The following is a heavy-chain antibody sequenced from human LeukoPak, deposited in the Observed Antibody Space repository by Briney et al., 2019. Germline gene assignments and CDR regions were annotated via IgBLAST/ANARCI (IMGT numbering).Heavy chain of an antibody. Sequence: GGSLRLSCAASGFTFSSYAMSWVRQAPGKGLEWVSAISGSGGSTYYADSVKGRFTISRDNSKNTLYLQMNSLRAEDTAVYYCAKDQLGPYSSWYVGGHFDYWGQGTLVTVSS. CDR2: ISGSGGST. CDR1: GFTFSSYA. V-gene: IGHV3-23*01. CDR3: AKDQLGPYSSWYVGGHFDY. J-gene: IGHJ4*02. D-gene: IGHD6-13*01.